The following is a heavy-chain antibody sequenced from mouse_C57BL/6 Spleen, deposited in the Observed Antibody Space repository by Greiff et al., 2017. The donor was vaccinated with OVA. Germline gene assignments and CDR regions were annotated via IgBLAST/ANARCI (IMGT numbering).Heavy chain of an antibody. Sequence: VKLQQPGAELVRPGTSVKLSCKASGYTFTSYWMHWVKQRPGQGLEWIGVIDPSDSYTNYNQKFKGKATLTVDTSSSTAYMQLSSLTSEDSAVYYCARDGDGYLDYWGQGTTLTVSS. J-gene: IGHJ2*01. CDR1: GYTFTSYW. CDR2: IDPSDSYT. D-gene: IGHD2-3*01. CDR3: ARDGDGYLDY. V-gene: IGHV1-59*01.